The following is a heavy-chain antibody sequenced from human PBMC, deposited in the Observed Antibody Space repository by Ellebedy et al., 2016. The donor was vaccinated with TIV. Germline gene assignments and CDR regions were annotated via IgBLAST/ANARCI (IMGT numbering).Heavy chain of an antibody. CDR3: AKEVSSGFDY. D-gene: IGHD3-22*01. CDR2: ISHDESEK. J-gene: IGHJ4*02. Sequence: PGGSLRLSCAASGFTFNNYAMHWVRQAPGKGLEWVAAISHDESEKYYAGSVKGRFTISRDNSKNTLYLQMNSRRAENTAIYYCAKEVSSGFDYWGQGTLVTVSS. CDR1: GFTFNNYA. V-gene: IGHV3-30*18.